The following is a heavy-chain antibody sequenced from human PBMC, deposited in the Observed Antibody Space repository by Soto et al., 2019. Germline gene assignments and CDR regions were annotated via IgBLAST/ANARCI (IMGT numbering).Heavy chain of an antibody. V-gene: IGHV4-31*03. Sequence: QVQLQESGPGLVKPSQTLSLTCTVSGGSISSGGYYWSWIRQHPGKGLEWIGYVYYSGSTYYNPSLKSRVTISVDTSKNQFSLKLSSVTAADTAVYYCARGDGDYVGDNWYFDLWGRGTLVTVSS. CDR2: VYYSGST. J-gene: IGHJ2*01. CDR1: GGSISSGGYY. D-gene: IGHD4-17*01. CDR3: ARGDGDYVGDNWYFDL.